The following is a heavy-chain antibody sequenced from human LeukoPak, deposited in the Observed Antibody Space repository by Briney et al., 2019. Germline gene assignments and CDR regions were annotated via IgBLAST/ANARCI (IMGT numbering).Heavy chain of an antibody. CDR2: INHSGIT. CDR1: GGSFSGYY. D-gene: IGHD4-11*01. Sequence: SETLSLTCAVYGGSFSGYYWSWIRQPPGKGLEWIGEINHSGITNYNPSLKSRVTISVDTSKNQFSLKLSSVTAADTAVYYCARGRNYRYYYYYYMDVWGKGTTVTVSS. V-gene: IGHV4-34*01. CDR3: ARGRNYRYYYYYYMDV. J-gene: IGHJ6*03.